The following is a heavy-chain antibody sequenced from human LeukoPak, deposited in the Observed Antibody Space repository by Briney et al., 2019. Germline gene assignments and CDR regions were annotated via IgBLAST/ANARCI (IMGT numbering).Heavy chain of an antibody. CDR3: ARAPPVRGDFWSCYSPPDGY. J-gene: IGHJ4*02. V-gene: IGHV4-38-2*01. Sequence: PSETLSLTCAVSGYSISSGYYWGWIRQPPGKGLEWIGSIYHSGSTYYNPSLKSRVTISVDTSKNQFSLKLSSVTAADTAVYYCARAPPVRGDFWSCYSPPDGYWGQGTLVTVSS. CDR1: GYSISSGYY. D-gene: IGHD3-3*01. CDR2: IYHSGST.